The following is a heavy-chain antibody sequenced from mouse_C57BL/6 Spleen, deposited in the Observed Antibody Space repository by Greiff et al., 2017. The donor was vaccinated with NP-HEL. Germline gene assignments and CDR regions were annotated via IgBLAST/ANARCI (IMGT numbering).Heavy chain of an antibody. CDR1: GFSLTSYG. V-gene: IGHV2-2*01. J-gene: IGHJ4*01. CDR2: IWSGGST. CDR3: ARRDYYGSSPNYAMDY. Sequence: VQRVESGPGLVQPSQSLSITCTVSGFSLTSYGVHWVRQSPGKGLEWLGVIWSGGSTDYNAAFISRLSISKDNSKSQVFFKMNSLQADDTAIYYCARRDYYGSSPNYAMDYWGQGTSVTVSS. D-gene: IGHD1-1*01.